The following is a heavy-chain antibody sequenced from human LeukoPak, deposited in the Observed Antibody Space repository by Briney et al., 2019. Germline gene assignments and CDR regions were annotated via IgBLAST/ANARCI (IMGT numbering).Heavy chain of an antibody. CDR2: IYYSGST. Sequence: PSETLSHTCTVSGGSISSYYWSWIRQPPGKGLEWIGYIYYSGSTNYNPSLKSRVTISVDTSKNQFSLKLSSVTAADTAVYYCASHGYSLGYWGQGTLVTVSS. D-gene: IGHD5-18*01. CDR1: GGSISSYY. J-gene: IGHJ4*02. CDR3: ASHGYSLGY. V-gene: IGHV4-59*01.